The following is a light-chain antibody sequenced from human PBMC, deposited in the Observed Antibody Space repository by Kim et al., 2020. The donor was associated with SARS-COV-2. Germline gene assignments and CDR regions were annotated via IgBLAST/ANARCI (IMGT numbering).Light chain of an antibody. CDR3: QQYDNVFALT. J-gene: IGKJ4*01. CDR2: DAS. V-gene: IGKV1-33*01. Sequence: DIQMTQSPSSLSASVGDRVTITCQASQDISNYLNWYQQKPGKAPKLLIYDASNLETGVPSRFSGSGSGTHFTFTISSLQPEDIGTYYCQQYDNVFALTFGGGTKVDIK. CDR1: QDISNY.